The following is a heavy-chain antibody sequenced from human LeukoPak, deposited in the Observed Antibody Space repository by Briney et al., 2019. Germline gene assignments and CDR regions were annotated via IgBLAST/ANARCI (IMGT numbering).Heavy chain of an antibody. J-gene: IGHJ5*02. V-gene: IGHV4-38-2*02. CDR3: ARVTSRLGWFDP. CDR1: GYSISSGYY. CDR2: TSHSGST. Sequence: PSETLSLTCTVSGYSISSGYYWGWIRQPPGKGLEWIGSTSHSGSTYYNPSLKSRVTISVDTSKNQFSLKLRSVTAADTAVYYCARVTSRLGWFDPWGQGTLVTVSS. D-gene: IGHD1-14*01.